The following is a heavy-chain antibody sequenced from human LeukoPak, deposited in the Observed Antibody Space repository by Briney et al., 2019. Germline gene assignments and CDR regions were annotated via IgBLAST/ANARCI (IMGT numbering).Heavy chain of an antibody. CDR3: ARVALGYCSGGSCNWFDP. CDR2: IYYSGST. CDR1: GGSISSSSYY. Sequence: PSETLSLTCTVSGGSISSSSYYWGWIRQPPGKGLEWNGRIYYSGSTYYNPSLKSRVTISVDTSKNKFSLKLSSVTAADTAVYYCARVALGYCSGGSCNWFDPWGQGTLVTVSS. D-gene: IGHD2-15*01. J-gene: IGHJ5*02. V-gene: IGHV4-39*01.